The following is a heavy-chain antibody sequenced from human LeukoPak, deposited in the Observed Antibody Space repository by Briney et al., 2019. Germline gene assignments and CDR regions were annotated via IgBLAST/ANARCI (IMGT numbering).Heavy chain of an antibody. CDR1: GFTFSDFW. Sequence: PGGSLRLSCAASGFTFSDFWMTWVRQAPGRGLEWVANIKHDGSEKYYLDSVKGRFTVSRDNAKNSLFLQMNSLGVEDTAVYYCARDPLSYLGEIDTSSYYFDYWGQGTLATVSS. CDR2: IKHDGSEK. CDR3: ARDPLSYLGEIDTSSYYFDY. V-gene: IGHV3-7*01. D-gene: IGHD3-16*01. J-gene: IGHJ4*02.